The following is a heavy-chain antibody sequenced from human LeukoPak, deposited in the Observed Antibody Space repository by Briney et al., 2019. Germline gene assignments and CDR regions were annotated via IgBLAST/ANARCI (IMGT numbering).Heavy chain of an antibody. CDR1: GFTFSSYA. V-gene: IGHV3-30-3*01. D-gene: IGHD3-22*01. CDR3: AREVITTAAFDI. CDR2: ISYDGSNK. J-gene: IGHJ3*02. Sequence: GRSLRLSRAASGFTFSSYAMHWVRQAPGKGLEWVAVISYDGSNKYYADSVKGRFTIPRDNSKNTLYLQMNSLRAEDTAVYYCAREVITTAAFDIWGQGTMVTVSS.